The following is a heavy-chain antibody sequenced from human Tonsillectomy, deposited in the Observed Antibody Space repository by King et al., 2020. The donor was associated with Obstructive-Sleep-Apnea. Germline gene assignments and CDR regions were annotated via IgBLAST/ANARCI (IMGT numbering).Heavy chain of an antibody. CDR3: TKDTDYNILTGYFDY. CDR1: GFSFDNYA. CDR2: ISGNSNSI. Sequence: VQLVESGGNSVQPGRSLRLSCAAFGFSFDNYAMHWVRQAPGKGLEWLSGISGNSNSIVYADSVKGRFTISRDNATNSLYLQMNSLRPEDTALYYCTKDTDYNILTGYFDYWGQGTPVTVSS. V-gene: IGHV3-9*01. D-gene: IGHD3-9*01. J-gene: IGHJ4*02.